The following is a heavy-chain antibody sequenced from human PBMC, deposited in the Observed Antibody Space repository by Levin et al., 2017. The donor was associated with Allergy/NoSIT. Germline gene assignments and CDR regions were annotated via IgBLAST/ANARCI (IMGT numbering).Heavy chain of an antibody. CDR1: GDSITRGDNY. D-gene: IGHD3-10*01. Sequence: SQTLSLTCTVSGDSITRGDNYWSWIRQYPGKGLEWIGFISYSGHAHYNPSLKSRLSMSLDTSKNQFSLSLTSVTVADTAVYYCARDECAWFGECYGMDEWGQGTTVIVSS. V-gene: IGHV4-31*03. CDR3: ARDECAWFGECYGMDE. J-gene: IGHJ6*02. CDR2: ISYSGHA.